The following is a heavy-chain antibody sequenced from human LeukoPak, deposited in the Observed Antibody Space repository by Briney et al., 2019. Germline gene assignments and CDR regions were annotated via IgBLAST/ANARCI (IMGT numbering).Heavy chain of an antibody. CDR1: EYTFTGYY. CDR2: INPNSGGT. V-gene: IGHV1-2*02. Sequence: ASVKVSRKASEYTFTGYYMHWVRQAPGQGVEWMGWINPNSGGTNYAQKFQGRVTMTRDTSISTAYMELSRLKSDDTAVYYCARVRPYSSGWNFDYWGQGTLLTVSS. J-gene: IGHJ4*02. D-gene: IGHD6-19*01. CDR3: ARVRPYSSGWNFDY.